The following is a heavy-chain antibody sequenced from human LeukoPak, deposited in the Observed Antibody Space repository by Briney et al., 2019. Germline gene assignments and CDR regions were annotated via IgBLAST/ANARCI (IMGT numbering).Heavy chain of an antibody. CDR2: IKSKTDGGTT. CDR1: GFTFTNAW. V-gene: IGHV3-15*01. Sequence: GGSLRLSCAASGFTFTNAWMSWVRQAPGKGLEWVGRIKSKTDGGTTDYAAPVKGRFTVSRDDSKNTLYLQMNSLTAEDTAIYYCAKDPRGGYSGSWYFDYWGQGTLVTVSS. D-gene: IGHD5-12*01. CDR3: AKDPRGGYSGSWYFDY. J-gene: IGHJ4*02.